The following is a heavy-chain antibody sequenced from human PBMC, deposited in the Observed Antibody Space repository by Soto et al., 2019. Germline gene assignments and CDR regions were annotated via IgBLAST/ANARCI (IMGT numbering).Heavy chain of an antibody. Sequence: GASVKVSCKASGGTFSSYAISWVRQAPGQGLEWMGWITADNGNTNYAQKFQGRVTMTEDTSTDTAYMELSSLRSEDTAVYYCATALYGSGSYPIYYYGMDVWGQGTTVTVSS. CDR3: ATALYGSGSYPIYYYGMDV. CDR2: ITADNGNT. CDR1: GGTFSSYA. V-gene: IGHV1-18*01. J-gene: IGHJ6*02. D-gene: IGHD3-10*01.